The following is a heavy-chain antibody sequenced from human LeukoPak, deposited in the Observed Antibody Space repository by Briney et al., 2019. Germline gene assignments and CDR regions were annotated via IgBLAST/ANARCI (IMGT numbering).Heavy chain of an antibody. CDR3: ARGGGPYCGGDCYFDY. CDR2: ISAYNGHA. Sequence: GASVKVSCEASGYTFTSYGIGWVRQAPGQGLEWMGWISAYNGHANFAQNFQGRVTMTTDTSTSTAYMEVGSLRPDDTAVYYCARGGGPYCGGDCYFDYWGQGALVTVSS. V-gene: IGHV1-18*01. J-gene: IGHJ4*02. D-gene: IGHD2-21*02. CDR1: GYTFTSYG.